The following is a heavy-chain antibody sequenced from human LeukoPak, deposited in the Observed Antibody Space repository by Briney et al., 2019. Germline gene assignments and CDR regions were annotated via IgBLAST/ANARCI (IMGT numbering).Heavy chain of an antibody. CDR2: ISGSGDT. Sequence: PGGSLRLSCTASGFTFCSYVMTWVRRAPGKGLEWGSGISGSGDTYYADSVKGRFTISRDNSRNRLYLQMNSLSAEDTAVYYCAKDKDLSLGDDRQHWGQGTLATVSS. CDR1: GFTFCSYV. CDR3: AKDKDLSLGDDRQH. J-gene: IGHJ1*01. D-gene: IGHD3-16*01. V-gene: IGHV3-23*01.